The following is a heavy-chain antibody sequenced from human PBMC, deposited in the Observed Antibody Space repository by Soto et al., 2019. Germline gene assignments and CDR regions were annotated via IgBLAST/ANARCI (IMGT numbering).Heavy chain of an antibody. Sequence: XSVKVSCKASGCTFTRYGISWVRQAPGQGLEWMGWXSAYNXNPNYEKKLQXXVTMTEDXXTSNDYMEMRSLRSDDTAVYYCARGDSSSWYDPWGQGTLVTVSS. V-gene: IGHV1-18*01. CDR1: GCTFTRYG. CDR3: ARGDSSSWYDP. J-gene: IGHJ5*02. D-gene: IGHD6-13*01. CDR2: XSAYNXNP.